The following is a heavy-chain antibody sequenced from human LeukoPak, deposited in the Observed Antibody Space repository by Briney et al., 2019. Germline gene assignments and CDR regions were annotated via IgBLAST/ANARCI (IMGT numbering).Heavy chain of an antibody. CDR1: GFTFSSYW. CDR3: AREMVFPTYYYDSSGYYLDY. CDR2: IKQDGSEK. V-gene: IGHV3-7*01. D-gene: IGHD3-22*01. J-gene: IGHJ4*02. Sequence: GGSLRLSCAASGFTFSSYWMSWVRQAPGKGLEWVANIKQDGSEKYYVDSVKGRFTISRDNAKNSPYLQMNSLRAEDTAVYYCAREMVFPTYYYDSSGYYLDYWGQGTLVTVSS.